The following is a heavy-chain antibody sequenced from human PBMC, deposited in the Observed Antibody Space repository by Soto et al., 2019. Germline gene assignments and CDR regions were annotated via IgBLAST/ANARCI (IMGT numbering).Heavy chain of an antibody. CDR1: GFIFSSFG. CDR2: ISFDGSNK. CDR3: AKVPPVAGRPMLEYYYYGMDV. Sequence: PGESLKISCAASGFIFSSFGMHWVRQAPGKGLEWVAVISFDGSNKYYADSVKGRFTISRDSSKNTLYLQMNSLRAEDTAVYFCAKVPPVAGRPMLEYYYYGMDVWGQGTTVTVSS. V-gene: IGHV3-30*18. J-gene: IGHJ6*02. D-gene: IGHD6-6*01.